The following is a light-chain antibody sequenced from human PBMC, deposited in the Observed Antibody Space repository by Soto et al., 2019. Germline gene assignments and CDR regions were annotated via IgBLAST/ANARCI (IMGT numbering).Light chain of an antibody. CDR2: DAS. Sequence: DIQMTQSPSSLSASVGDRVTITCQASQDISNYLNWYQQKPGKAPKLLIYDASNSETGVPSRFSGSGSGTDFTFTISSLQPEDIATYYCQQYDNLQYTFGQGTKLEIK. V-gene: IGKV1-33*01. CDR1: QDISNY. CDR3: QQYDNLQYT. J-gene: IGKJ2*01.